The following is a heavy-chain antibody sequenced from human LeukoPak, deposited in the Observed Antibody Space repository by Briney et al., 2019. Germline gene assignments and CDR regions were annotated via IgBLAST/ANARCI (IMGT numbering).Heavy chain of an antibody. CDR3: TTITAVDCSGGRCYSDYYYYNMDV. CDR2: IKSKTDGGTT. Sequence: PGGSLRLSCAASGFTFSNAWMSWVRQAPGKGLEWVGRIKSKTDGGTTDYAASVKGRLTISRDDTKNTLYLQMSSLKTEDTAVYYCTTITAVDCSGGRCYSDYYYYNMDVWGKGTTVTVSS. J-gene: IGHJ6*03. V-gene: IGHV3-15*01. D-gene: IGHD2-15*01. CDR1: GFTFSNAW.